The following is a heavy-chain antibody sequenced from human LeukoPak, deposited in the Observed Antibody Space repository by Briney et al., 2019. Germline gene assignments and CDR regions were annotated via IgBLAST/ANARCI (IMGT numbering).Heavy chain of an antibody. D-gene: IGHD4-17*01. Sequence: GGSLRLSCAASGFTVSSNYMSWVRQAPGKGLEWVSVIYSGGSTYYADSVKGRFTISRDNSKNTLYLQMNSLRAEDTAVYYCARGFTTVTDFDYWGQGTLVTVSS. J-gene: IGHJ4*02. CDR3: ARGFTTVTDFDY. CDR1: GFTVSSNY. V-gene: IGHV3-53*01. CDR2: IYSGGST.